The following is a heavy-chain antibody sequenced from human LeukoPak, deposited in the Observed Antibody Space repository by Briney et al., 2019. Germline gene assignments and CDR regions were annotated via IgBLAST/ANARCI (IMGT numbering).Heavy chain of an antibody. CDR2: MSPNSGDT. D-gene: IGHD7-27*01. Sequence: ASVKVSCKASGYTFTSYDFNWVRQATGQRPEWMGWMSPNSGDTDYAQKFQDRVTMTRNTSISTAYMELSSLRSDDTAVYYCARGPPNWGYDYWGPGTLVTVSS. CDR3: ARGPPNWGYDY. V-gene: IGHV1-8*01. CDR1: GYTFTSYD. J-gene: IGHJ4*02.